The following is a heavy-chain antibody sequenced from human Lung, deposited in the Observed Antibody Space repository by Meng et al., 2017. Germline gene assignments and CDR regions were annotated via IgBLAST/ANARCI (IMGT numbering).Heavy chain of an antibody. J-gene: IGHJ4*02. CDR1: GFTFSSYA. Sequence: EVQLFVSGGGLVQPGGSPRLSCVASGFTFSSYAMTWVRQAPGKGLEWVSSISGSGGSTYYADSVRGRFTISRDNSKNTVYLQMNSLRAEDTAIYYCVRRIEYSSSSGYWGQGTLVTVSS. V-gene: IGHV3-23*01. D-gene: IGHD6-6*01. CDR2: ISGSGGST. CDR3: VRRIEYSSSSGY.